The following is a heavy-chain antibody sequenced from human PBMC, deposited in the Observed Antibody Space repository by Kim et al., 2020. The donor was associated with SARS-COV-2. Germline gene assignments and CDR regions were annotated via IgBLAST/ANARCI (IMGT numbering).Heavy chain of an antibody. CDR1: GGSISSYY. D-gene: IGHD1-26*01. CDR2: IYYSGST. V-gene: IGHV4-59*08. Sequence: SETLSLTCTVSGGSISSYYWSWIRQPPGKGLEWIGYIYYSGSTNYNPSLKSRVTISVDTSKNQFSLQMSSVTAADTAVYYCARHRRVGATTYYFDYWGQG. J-gene: IGHJ4*02. CDR3: ARHRRVGATTYYFDY.